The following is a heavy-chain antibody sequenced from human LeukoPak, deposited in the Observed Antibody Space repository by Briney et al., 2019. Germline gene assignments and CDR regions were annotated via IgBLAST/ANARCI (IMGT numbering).Heavy chain of an antibody. CDR1: GGSISNYF. Sequence: PSETLSLTCTVSGGSISNYFCSWLRQPPGKGLEWIGYKHNSGTLKNKASLVGRVTMSIDTSKNQYSLKLTSVTVADTAVYYCATLFGFSGYFDYWGQGALVTVSS. CDR2: KHNSGTL. J-gene: IGHJ4*02. D-gene: IGHD3-10*01. V-gene: IGHV4-59*03. CDR3: ATLFGFSGYFDY.